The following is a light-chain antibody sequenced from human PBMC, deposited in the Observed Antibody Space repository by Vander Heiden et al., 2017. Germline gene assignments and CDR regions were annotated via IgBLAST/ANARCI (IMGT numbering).Light chain of an antibody. J-gene: IGKJ5*01. Sequence: EIVMTQSPATLSVSPGERATLSSRASQSISSNLAWYQQKPGKAPRLLINGASTRDTGIPARFRGSGYGTEFTLTISSQQSEDFAVYYCQQYKNWPPITFGQGTRMEIK. CDR3: QQYKNWPPIT. CDR2: GAS. CDR1: QSISSN. V-gene: IGKV3-15*01.